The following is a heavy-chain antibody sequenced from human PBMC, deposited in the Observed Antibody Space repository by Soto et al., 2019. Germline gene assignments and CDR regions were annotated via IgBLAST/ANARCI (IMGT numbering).Heavy chain of an antibody. CDR3: AITALGETWFDP. Sequence: QLQLQESGPGLVKPSETLSLTCTVSGGSISSGAYYGGWIRQPPGKGLEWVGSVYSSGSSYYNPSLTRRVTISVDTSRNQSSLSLTSVTAADTAVYFCAITALGETWFDPWGQGTLVSVSS. CDR2: VYSSGSS. J-gene: IGHJ5*02. V-gene: IGHV4-39*01. CDR1: GGSISSGAYY. D-gene: IGHD3-10*01.